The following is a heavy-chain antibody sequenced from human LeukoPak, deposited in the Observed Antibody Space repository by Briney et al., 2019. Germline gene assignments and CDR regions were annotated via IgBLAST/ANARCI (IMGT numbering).Heavy chain of an antibody. J-gene: IGHJ6*02. CDR1: GFTFSSYW. CDR2: ISYDGSNK. CDR3: ARGPVYGSGVPLAAHYYYGMDV. V-gene: IGHV3-30-3*01. Sequence: PGGSLRLSCAASGFTFSSYWMSWVRQAPGKGLEWVAVISYDGSNKYYADSVKGRFTISRDNSKNTLYLQMNSLRAEDTAVYYCARGPVYGSGVPLAAHYYYGMDVWGQGTTVTVSS. D-gene: IGHD3-10*01.